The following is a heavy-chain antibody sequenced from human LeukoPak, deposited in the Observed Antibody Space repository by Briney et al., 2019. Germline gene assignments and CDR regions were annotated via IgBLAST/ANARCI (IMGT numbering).Heavy chain of an antibody. V-gene: IGHV1-2*02. CDR1: GYTFTGYY. J-gene: IGHJ4*02. D-gene: IGHD3-22*01. CDR3: ARESAGGYYDSSGYRTFDY. CDR2: INPNSGGT. Sequence: EASVKVSCKASGYTFTGYYMHWVRQAPGQGLEWMGWINPNSGGTNYAQKFQGRVTMTRDTSISTAYMELSRLRSDDTAVYYCARESAGGYYDSSGYRTFDYWGQGTLVTVSS.